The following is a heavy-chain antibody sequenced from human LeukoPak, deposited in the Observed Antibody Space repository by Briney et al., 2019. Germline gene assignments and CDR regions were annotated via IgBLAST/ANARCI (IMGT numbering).Heavy chain of an antibody. Sequence: GGSLRLSCAASGFTFSTYLMHWVRQAPGKGLEWVAVIWYDGSNKYYADSVKGRFTISRDNSKNTLYLQMNSLRAEDAAVYYCARDLGYSTTYGMDVWGQGTTVTVSS. V-gene: IGHV3-33*08. CDR3: ARDLGYSTTYGMDV. CDR1: GFTFSTYL. CDR2: IWYDGSNK. J-gene: IGHJ6*02. D-gene: IGHD5-12*01.